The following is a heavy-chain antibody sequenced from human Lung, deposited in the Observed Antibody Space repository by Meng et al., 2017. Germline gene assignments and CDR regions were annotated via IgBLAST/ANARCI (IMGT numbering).Heavy chain of an antibody. Sequence: QVPLQESGPGLVKTSGPLSFTCAVSGGSISSSNWWSWVRQPPGKGLEWIGEIYHSGSTNYNPSLKSRVTISVDKSKNQFSLKLSSVTAADTAVYYCARGSITMVRGVSVFDPWGQGTLVTVSS. J-gene: IGHJ5*02. CDR3: ARGSITMVRGVSVFDP. D-gene: IGHD3-10*01. CDR2: IYHSGST. CDR1: GGSISSSNW. V-gene: IGHV4-4*02.